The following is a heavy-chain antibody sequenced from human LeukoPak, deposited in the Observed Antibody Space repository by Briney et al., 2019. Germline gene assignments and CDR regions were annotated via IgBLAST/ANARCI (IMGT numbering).Heavy chain of an antibody. D-gene: IGHD5-24*01. CDR3: ARGDGYNDEGFDY. J-gene: IGHJ4*02. CDR2: IKQDGSEK. Sequence: HPGGSLRLSCAASGFTVSSYWMSWVRQAPGKGLEWVANIKQDGSEKYYVDSVKGRFTISRDNTKNSLYLQMNSLRAEDTAVYYCARGDGYNDEGFDYWGQGTLVTVSS. V-gene: IGHV3-7*04. CDR1: GFTVSSYW.